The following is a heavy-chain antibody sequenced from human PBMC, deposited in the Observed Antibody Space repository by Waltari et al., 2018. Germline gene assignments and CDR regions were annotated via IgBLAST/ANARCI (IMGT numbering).Heavy chain of an antibody. Sequence: QLQLQESGPGLVKPSETLSLTCTVSGGSISSSSYYWGWIRQPPGKGLEWIGSIYYSGGTYYNPSLKSRVPISVDTSKNQFSLKLSSVTAADTAVYYCAVYYYDSSGYSAYWGQGTLVTVSS. CDR3: AVYYYDSSGYSAY. D-gene: IGHD3-22*01. CDR1: GGSISSSSYY. CDR2: IYYSGGT. V-gene: IGHV4-39*01. J-gene: IGHJ4*02.